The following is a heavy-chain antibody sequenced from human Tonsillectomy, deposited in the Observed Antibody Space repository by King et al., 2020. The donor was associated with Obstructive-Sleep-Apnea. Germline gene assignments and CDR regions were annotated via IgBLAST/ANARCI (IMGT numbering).Heavy chain of an antibody. Sequence: VQLVESGGGVVQPGRSLKLSCAVSGFTFSNYTIDCVRQAPGKGLEWVAVISSDVSNKYYADSGKGRFTISRDNSKNTLYLRMNSLRAEDTAVYYCASLVGATSWDAFDIWGQGTVVSVSS. J-gene: IGHJ3*02. V-gene: IGHV3-30*04. CDR1: GFTFSNYT. CDR2: ISSDVSNK. D-gene: IGHD1-26*01. CDR3: ASLVGATSWDAFDI.